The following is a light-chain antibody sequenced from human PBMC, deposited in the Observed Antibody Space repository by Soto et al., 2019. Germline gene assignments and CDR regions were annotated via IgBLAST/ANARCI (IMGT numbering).Light chain of an antibody. CDR1: QNINNY. CDR2: DAS. CDR3: QQAYSFPIT. J-gene: IGKJ5*01. Sequence: DIQMTQSPSSLSASVGDRVTITRQASQNINNYLNWYQQKPGRAPKLLIYDASNLEAGVPSRFRGSGSGTDFTLTISCLQSEDFATYYCQQAYSFPITFGQGTRLEIK. V-gene: IGKV1-33*01.